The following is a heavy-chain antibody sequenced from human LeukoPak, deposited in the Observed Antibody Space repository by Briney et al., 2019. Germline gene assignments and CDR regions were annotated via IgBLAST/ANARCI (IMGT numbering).Heavy chain of an antibody. CDR1: GDSISTYY. V-gene: IGHV4-59*08. CDR2: IYYSVST. D-gene: IGHD2-15*01. J-gene: IGHJ3*02. CDR3: ARHEEYCSGGSCYRGRFAFDI. Sequence: PSETLSLACTVSGDSISTYYWSWIRQPPGKGLEWLGYIYYSVSTNYNPSLKSRVTISVDTSKNQFSLKLSSVTAADTAVYYCARHEEYCSGGSCYRGRFAFDIWGQGTMVTVSS.